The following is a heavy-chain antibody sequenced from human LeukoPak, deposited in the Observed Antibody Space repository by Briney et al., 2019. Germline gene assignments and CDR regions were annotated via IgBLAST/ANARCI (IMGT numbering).Heavy chain of an antibody. CDR1: GGTFSSYA. Sequence: GASVKVSCKASGGTFSSYAISWVRQAPGQGLEWMGGIIPIFGTANYAQKFQGRVTITTDESTSTAYMELSSLRSEDTAVYYCARWFHEGDHAFDIWGQGTMVTVSS. CDR3: ARWFHEGDHAFDI. J-gene: IGHJ3*02. D-gene: IGHD3-10*01. CDR2: IIPIFGTA. V-gene: IGHV1-69*05.